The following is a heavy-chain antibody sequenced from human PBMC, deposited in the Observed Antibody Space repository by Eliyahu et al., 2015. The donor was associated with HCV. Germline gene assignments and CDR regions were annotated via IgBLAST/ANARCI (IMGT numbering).Heavy chain of an antibody. V-gene: IGHV4-31*04. J-gene: IGHJ4*02. CDR1: GXXISSGDYS. CDR2: IYYTVST. CDR3: ASSHARSSGHYFDD. D-gene: IGHD6-19*01. Sequence: QLRLQESGPGLVQPSQTLSLTCXXSGXXISSGDYSWNWLRQHPGRGLEWIGSIYYTVSTYYSPSLESRLAISVDTSRNQFSLRLTSLTAADTAVYYCASSHARSSGHYFDDWGQGTLVTVSS.